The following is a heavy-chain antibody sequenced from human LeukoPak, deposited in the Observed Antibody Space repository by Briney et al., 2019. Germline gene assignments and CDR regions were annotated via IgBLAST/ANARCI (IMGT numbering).Heavy chain of an antibody. CDR1: GFTFSSYG. V-gene: IGHV3-33*01. CDR3: ARPRAGYYFDY. CDR2: IWYDGSNK. Sequence: GGSLRLSCAASGFTFSSYGMHWVRQAPGKGLEWVAVIWYDGSNKYYADSVKGRFTISRDNSKNTLYPQMNSLRAEDTAVYYCARPRAGYYFDYWGQGTLVTVSS. J-gene: IGHJ4*02.